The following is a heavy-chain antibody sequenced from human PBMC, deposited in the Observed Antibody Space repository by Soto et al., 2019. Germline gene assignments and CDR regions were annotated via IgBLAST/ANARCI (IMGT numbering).Heavy chain of an antibody. J-gene: IGHJ4*02. V-gene: IGHV3-21*02. CDR1: GFTFSDYS. CDR2: ISRDNNYK. D-gene: IGHD2-15*01. Sequence: EVQLVESGGGLVKPGGSRRLSCAASGFTFSDYSMNGMRQVPGKGLEWVASISRDNNYKYYGDSVEGRFTRSRDNAKNSLYLQMTSLGAEDTAVYYCARGRTCTGASCYGGGDYWDQGTLVTVSS. CDR3: ARGRTCTGASCYGGGDY.